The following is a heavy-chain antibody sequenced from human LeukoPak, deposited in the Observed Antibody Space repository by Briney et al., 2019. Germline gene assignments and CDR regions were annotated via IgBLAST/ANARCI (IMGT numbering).Heavy chain of an antibody. CDR2: IHYSGST. V-gene: IGHV4-59*01. CDR1: GGSISSYY. Sequence: SETLSLTCTVSGGSISSYYWSWIRQPPGKGLEWIGYIHYSGSTNYNPSLKSRVTISVDTSKNQFSLKLSSVTAADTAVYYCARDYSSGYYDAFDIWGQGTMVTVSS. J-gene: IGHJ3*02. D-gene: IGHD3-22*01. CDR3: ARDYSSGYYDAFDI.